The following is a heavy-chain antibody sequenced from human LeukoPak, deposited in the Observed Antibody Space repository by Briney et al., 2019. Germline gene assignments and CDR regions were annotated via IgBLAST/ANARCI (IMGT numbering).Heavy chain of an antibody. D-gene: IGHD5-18*01. CDR2: IYYSGST. CDR3: ARGTAMSRFDP. CDR1: GGSLSSYY. Sequence: SETLSLTCTVSGGSLSSYYWSWIRPPPGKGLEWIGYIYYSGSTNYNPSLKSRVTISVDTSKNQFSLKLSSVTAADTAVYYCARGTAMSRFDPWGQGTLVTVSS. V-gene: IGHV4-59*08. J-gene: IGHJ5*02.